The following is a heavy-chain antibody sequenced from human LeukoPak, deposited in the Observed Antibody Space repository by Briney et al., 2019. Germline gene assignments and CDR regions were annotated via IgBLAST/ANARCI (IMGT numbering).Heavy chain of an antibody. Sequence: GGSLRLSCEASGFTFSRFAMSWVRQAPGKGLEWVSSISGSDRTTYYAGSVKGRFTISRDNSKNILYLQMNSLRADDTALYYCAKDGNYLDSSGYLIPFDYWGLGTLVTVSS. CDR1: GFTFSRFA. CDR3: AKDGNYLDSSGYLIPFDY. J-gene: IGHJ4*02. V-gene: IGHV3-23*01. CDR2: ISGSDRTT. D-gene: IGHD3-22*01.